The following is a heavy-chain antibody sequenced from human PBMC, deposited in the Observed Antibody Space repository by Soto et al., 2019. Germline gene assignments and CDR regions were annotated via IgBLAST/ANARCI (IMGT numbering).Heavy chain of an antibody. CDR1: GYTFTDYD. CDR3: ARVAVAARPRWYNWFDP. CDR2: MNPNSGET. D-gene: IGHD2-15*01. J-gene: IGHJ5*02. Sequence: QEQLVQSGAEVKKPGASVKVSCKTSGYTFTDYDINWVRQATGQGLEWIGWMNPNSGETGYAHKFQGRVTMPRSPSLNTAYLELSSLRSEDTAVYYCARVAVAARPRWYNWFDPWGQGTLVTVSS. V-gene: IGHV1-8*01.